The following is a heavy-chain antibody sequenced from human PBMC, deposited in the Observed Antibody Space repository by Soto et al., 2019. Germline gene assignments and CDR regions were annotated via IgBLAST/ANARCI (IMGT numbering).Heavy chain of an antibody. CDR1: GFSVSANGVA. D-gene: IGHD5-12*01. CDR2: IYWDDDR. V-gene: IGHV2-5*02. CDR3: AQQKQTGYRLFDN. Sequence: QITLKESGPTVVRPTQTLTLTCAVSGFSVSANGVAVGWIRQSPGQALEWGALIYWDDDRRYSPSLAARLTIEKDTSKNQVVLTMTNMHPVDTGTSFCAQQKQTGYRLFDNWGRGTLVTVSS. J-gene: IGHJ4*02.